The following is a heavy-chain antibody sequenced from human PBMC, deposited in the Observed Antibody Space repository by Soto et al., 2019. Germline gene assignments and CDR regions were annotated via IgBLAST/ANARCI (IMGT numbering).Heavy chain of an antibody. CDR3: AKRLSYTNSWFYFDY. Sequence: GGSLRLSCAASGFTFDTYAMSWVRQAPGKGLEWVSDISDSGGSTYYADSVKGRFTISRDNSKNTLYLQMNSLRAEDTAVYYCAKRLSYTNSWFYFDYWGQGTLVTVSS. J-gene: IGHJ4*02. CDR2: ISDSGGST. D-gene: IGHD6-13*01. V-gene: IGHV3-23*01. CDR1: GFTFDTYA.